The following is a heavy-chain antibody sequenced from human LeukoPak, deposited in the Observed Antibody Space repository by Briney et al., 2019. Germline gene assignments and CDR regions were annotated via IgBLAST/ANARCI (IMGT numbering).Heavy chain of an antibody. CDR3: ARNYYDSSGYFSGDY. V-gene: IGHV4-34*01. J-gene: IGHJ4*02. CDR2: INHSGST. CDR1: GGSFSGYY. Sequence: NPSEPLSLTCAVYGGSFSGYYWSWIRQPPGKGLEWIGEINHSGSTNYNPSIKSRVTISVDTSKNQFSLKLSSVTAADTAVYYCARNYYDSSGYFSGDYWGQGTLATVSS. D-gene: IGHD3-22*01.